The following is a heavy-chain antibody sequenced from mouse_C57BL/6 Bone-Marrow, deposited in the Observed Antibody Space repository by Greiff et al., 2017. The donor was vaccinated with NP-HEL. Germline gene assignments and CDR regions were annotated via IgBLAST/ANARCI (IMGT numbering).Heavy chain of an antibody. CDR2: IDPEDGET. CDR3: ARDYGSFYYYAMDY. J-gene: IGHJ4*01. Sequence: EVHLVESGAELVKPGASVKLSCTASGFNIKDYYMHWVKQRTEQGLEWIGGIDPEDGETKYAPKFQGKATITADTSSNTAYLQLSSLTSEDTAVYYCARDYGSFYYYAMDYWGQGTSVTVS. V-gene: IGHV14-2*01. D-gene: IGHD1-1*01. CDR1: GFNIKDYY.